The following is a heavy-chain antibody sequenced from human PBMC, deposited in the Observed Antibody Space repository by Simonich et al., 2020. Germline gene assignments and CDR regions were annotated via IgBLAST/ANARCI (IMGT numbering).Heavy chain of an antibody. Sequence: QLQLQESGPGLVKPSETLSLTCTVSGGSISSSSYSWGWIRQPPGKGLEWIGSIYYSGTTYTNPSLKSRVTISVDTSKNQFSLKLSSVTAADTAVYYCARHAGFAFDIWGQGTMVTVSS. CDR1: GGSISSSSYS. V-gene: IGHV4-39*01. J-gene: IGHJ3*02. D-gene: IGHD6-13*01. CDR2: IYYSGTT. CDR3: ARHAGFAFDI.